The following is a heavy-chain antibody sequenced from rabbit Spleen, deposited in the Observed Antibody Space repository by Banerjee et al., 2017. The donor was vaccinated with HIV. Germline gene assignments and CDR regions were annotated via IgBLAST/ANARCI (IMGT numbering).Heavy chain of an antibody. V-gene: IGHV1S40*01. D-gene: IGHD1-1*01. CDR2: IDTNDGDT. CDR3: ARNYVNAFDP. Sequence: QSLEESGGGLVKPGGTLTLTCTVSGFSFSSNLICWVRQAPGKGLEWIACIDTNDGDTDYANWPKGRFTISKTSSTTVTLQMTSLTAADTATYFCARNYVNAFDPWGPGTLVTVS. J-gene: IGHJ2*01. CDR1: GFSFSSNL.